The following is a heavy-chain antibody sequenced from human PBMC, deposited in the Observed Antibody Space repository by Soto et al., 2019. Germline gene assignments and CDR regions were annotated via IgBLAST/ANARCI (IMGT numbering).Heavy chain of an antibody. CDR1: GGSISESGYY. V-gene: IGHV4-39*01. CDR3: ARRTLYYGSGRYPLYYFDY. CDR2: IYYSGST. J-gene: IGHJ4*02. Sequence: SETLSLTCTVSGGSISESGYYWGWIRQPPGKGLEWIGSIYYSGSTYDNPSLKSRVTMSVDTSKNQFSLKLSSVTAADTAVYYCARRTLYYGSGRYPLYYFDYWAREPWSRLL. D-gene: IGHD3-10*01.